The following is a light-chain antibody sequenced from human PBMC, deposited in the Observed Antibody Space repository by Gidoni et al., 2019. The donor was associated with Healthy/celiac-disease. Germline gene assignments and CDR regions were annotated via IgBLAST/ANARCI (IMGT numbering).Light chain of an antibody. CDR2: GAS. J-gene: IGKJ1*01. Sequence: EIVFTQSPGPLSLSPGERATLSCRASQSVSSSYLAWYQQNPGQAPRLLIDGASSRATGIPDRVSGSGSGTDFTLTISRLEPEDFAVYYCQQYGSSSWTFGQXTKVEIK. CDR1: QSVSSSY. V-gene: IGKV3-20*01. CDR3: QQYGSSSWT.